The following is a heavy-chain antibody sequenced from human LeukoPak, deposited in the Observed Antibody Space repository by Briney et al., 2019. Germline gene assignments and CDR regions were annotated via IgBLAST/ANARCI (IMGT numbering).Heavy chain of an antibody. V-gene: IGHV3-53*04. D-gene: IGHD3-10*01. CDR3: ARDGESLFDY. CDR2: IYSGGST. J-gene: IGHJ4*02. CDR1: GFTVSSNY. Sequence: GGSLRLSCAASGFTVSSNYMSWVRQAPGKGLEWVSVIYSGGSTYYADSVKGRFTISRHNSKNTLYLQVNSLRAEDTAVYYCARDGESLFDYWGQGTLVTVSS.